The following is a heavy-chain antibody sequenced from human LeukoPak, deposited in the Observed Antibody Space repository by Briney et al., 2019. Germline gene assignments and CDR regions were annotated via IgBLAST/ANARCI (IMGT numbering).Heavy chain of an antibody. J-gene: IGHJ5*02. CDR2: INPSGGST. CDR1: GYTFTSCY. D-gene: IGHD3-10*01. V-gene: IGHV1-46*01. Sequence: ASVKVSCKASGYTFTSCYMHWVRQAPGQGLEWMGIINPSGGSTSYAQKFQGRVTMTRDTSTSTVYMELSSLRSEDTAVYYCARENHYYGSGSRRNWFDPWGQGTLVTVSS. CDR3: ARENHYYGSGSRRNWFDP.